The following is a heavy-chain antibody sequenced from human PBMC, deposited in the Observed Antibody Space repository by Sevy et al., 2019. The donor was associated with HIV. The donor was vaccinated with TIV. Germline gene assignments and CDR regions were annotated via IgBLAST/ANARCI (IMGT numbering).Heavy chain of an antibody. V-gene: IGHV3-33*01. CDR2: IWSDGSNK. CDR3: AREERSGTTTSFDY. CDR1: GFTFSDYG. J-gene: IGHJ4*02. Sequence: GGYLRLSCAASGFTFSDYGMHWVRQAPGKGLEWVVVIWSDGSNKYYGDSVKGRFTISRDSSKNTLFLQMNSLRVDDTAVYYCAREERSGTTTSFDYWGQGALVTVSS. D-gene: IGHD1-7*01.